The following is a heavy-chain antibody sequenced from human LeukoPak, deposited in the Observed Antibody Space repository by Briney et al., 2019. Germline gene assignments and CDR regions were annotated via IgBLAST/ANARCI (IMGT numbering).Heavy chain of an antibody. Sequence: GGSLRLSCAASGFTFSSYEMNWVRQAPGKGLEWVSRINSDGSSTSYADSVKGRFTISRDNAKNTLYLQMNSLRAEDTAVYYCANDGELRGFPALPHFDYWGQGTLVTVSS. D-gene: IGHD1-7*01. J-gene: IGHJ4*02. CDR2: INSDGSST. CDR1: GFTFSSYE. V-gene: IGHV3-74*01. CDR3: ANDGELRGFPALPHFDY.